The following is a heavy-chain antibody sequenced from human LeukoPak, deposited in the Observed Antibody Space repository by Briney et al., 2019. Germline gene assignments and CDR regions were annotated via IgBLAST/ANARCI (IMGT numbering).Heavy chain of an antibody. CDR1: GESFSGYY. CDR2: INHSGST. J-gene: IGHJ5*02. Sequence: SETLSLTCAVYGESFSGYYWSWIRQPPGKGLEWIGEINHSGSTNYNPSLKSRVTISVDTSKNQFSLKLSSVTAADTAVYYCARYYYGSGSSWGQGTLVTVSS. D-gene: IGHD3-10*01. V-gene: IGHV4-34*01. CDR3: ARYYYGSGSS.